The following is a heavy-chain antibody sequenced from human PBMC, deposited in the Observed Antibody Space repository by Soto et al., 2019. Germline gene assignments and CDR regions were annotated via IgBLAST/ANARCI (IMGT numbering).Heavy chain of an antibody. J-gene: IGHJ4*02. Sequence: EVRLLESGGDLIQPGGSLRLSCAASGFTFINYAMSWVRQAPGKGLEWVSAISGSGNSKYYADSVNGRLTISRDNSKNTLYIQMNSLRAEDTAIYYCAKDKGNFDWYFDRWGQGTLVTVSS. CDR2: ISGSGNSK. V-gene: IGHV3-23*01. D-gene: IGHD3-9*01. CDR3: AKDKGNFDWYFDR. CDR1: GFTFINYA.